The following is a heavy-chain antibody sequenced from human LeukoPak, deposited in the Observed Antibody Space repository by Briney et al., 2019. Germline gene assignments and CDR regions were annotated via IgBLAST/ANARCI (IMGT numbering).Heavy chain of an antibody. J-gene: IGHJ3*02. CDR3: ARDGKAVAVAFDI. CDR2: ISSSGSTI. Sequence: PGGSLRLSCAASGFTFSSYEMNWVRQAPGKGLEWASYISSSGSTIYYADSVKGRFTISRDNAKNSLYLQMNSLRAEDTAVYYCARDGKAVAVAFDIWGQGTMVTVSS. V-gene: IGHV3-48*03. CDR1: GFTFSSYE. D-gene: IGHD6-19*01.